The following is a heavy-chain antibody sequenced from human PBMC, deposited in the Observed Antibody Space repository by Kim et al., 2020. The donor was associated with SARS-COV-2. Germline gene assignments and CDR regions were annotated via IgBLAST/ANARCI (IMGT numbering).Heavy chain of an antibody. J-gene: IGHJ4*02. CDR2: VNSDGSST. Sequence: GGSLRLSCVASGFTFSSYWMHWVRQAPGKGLVWVSCVNSDGSSTRYADSVKGRFTISRDNARNTLYLQMNSLRAEDTAVYFCASHFTGYVWHKFDYWGQGTLVTVSS. CDR1: GFTFSSYW. CDR3: ASHFTGYVWHKFDY. V-gene: IGHV3-74*01. D-gene: IGHD3-16*01.